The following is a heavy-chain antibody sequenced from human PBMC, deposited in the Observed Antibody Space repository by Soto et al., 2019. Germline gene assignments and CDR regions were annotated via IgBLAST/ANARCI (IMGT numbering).Heavy chain of an antibody. CDR2: IKSKTDGGTT. CDR1: GFTFSNAW. Sequence: GSLRLSCAASGFTFSNAWMNWVRQAPGKGLEWVGRIKSKTDGGTTDYAAPVKGRFTLSRDDSKNTLYLQMNSLKTEDTAVYYCTTGTHRYYDFWSAGMDVWGQGTTVTVSS. V-gene: IGHV3-15*07. CDR3: TTGTHRYYDFWSAGMDV. J-gene: IGHJ6*02. D-gene: IGHD3-3*01.